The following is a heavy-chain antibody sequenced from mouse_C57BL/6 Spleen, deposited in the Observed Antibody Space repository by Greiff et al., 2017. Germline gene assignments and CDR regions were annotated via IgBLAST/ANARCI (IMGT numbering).Heavy chain of an antibody. V-gene: IGHV1-78*01. CDR1: GYTFTDHT. CDR3: ARYSYYSNYPFFDY. D-gene: IGHD2-5*01. CDR2: IYPRDGST. Sequence: QVHVKQSDAEFVKPGASVKISCKVSGYTFTDHTIHWMKQRPEQGLEWIGYIYPRDGSTKYNEKFKGKATLTADKSSSTAYMQLNSLTSEDSAVYFCARYSYYSNYPFFDYGGKGTTLTVSA. J-gene: IGHJ2*01.